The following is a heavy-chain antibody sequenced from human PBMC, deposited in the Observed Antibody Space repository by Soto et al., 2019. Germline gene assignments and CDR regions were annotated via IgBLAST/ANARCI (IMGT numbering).Heavy chain of an antibody. V-gene: IGHV3-30*14. CDR2: MTYDGATE. J-gene: IGHJ3*01. CDR1: GFTFSDYV. CDR3: ARVRLSIAVNDALDV. D-gene: IGHD3-3*02. Sequence: QVRLVESGGGVVQPGTSLRLSCAASGFTFSDYVIHWVRQAPGKGLEWVESMTYDGATEYYADSVQGRFTMSRDNSKRALSLQMNSLRPDDTAVYYCARVRLSIAVNDALDVWGQGTTVTVSS.